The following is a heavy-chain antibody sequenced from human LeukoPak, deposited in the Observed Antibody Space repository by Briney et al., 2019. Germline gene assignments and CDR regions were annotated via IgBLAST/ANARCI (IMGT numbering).Heavy chain of an antibody. Sequence: PGGSLRLSCAASGFTFRNYGMHWVRQAPGKGLEWVAFISYDGSSKYYADSVKGRVTISRDNSKNTPYLQMDSLTAEDTAVYYCAKKREFSSSWSTFHYWGQGTLVTVSS. V-gene: IGHV3-30*18. D-gene: IGHD6-13*01. CDR1: GFTFRNYG. J-gene: IGHJ4*02. CDR3: AKKREFSSSWSTFHY. CDR2: ISYDGSSK.